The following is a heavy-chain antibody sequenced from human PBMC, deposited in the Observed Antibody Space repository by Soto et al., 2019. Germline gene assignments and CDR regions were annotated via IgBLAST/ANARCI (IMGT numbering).Heavy chain of an antibody. D-gene: IGHD2-21*02. CDR1: GGSVSSGSYY. Sequence: PSETLSLTCTVSGGSVSSGSYYWSWIRQPPGKGLEWIGYIYYSGSTNYNPSLKSRVTISVDTSKNQFSLKLSSVTAADTAVYYCARAPHERYVVFTGHPLPYYYYGMDVWGQGTTVTVSS. V-gene: IGHV4-61*01. J-gene: IGHJ6*02. CDR2: IYYSGST. CDR3: ARAPHERYVVFTGHPLPYYYYGMDV.